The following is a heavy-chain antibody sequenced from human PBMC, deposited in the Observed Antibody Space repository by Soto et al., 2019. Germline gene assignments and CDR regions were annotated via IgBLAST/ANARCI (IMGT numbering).Heavy chain of an antibody. D-gene: IGHD2-15*01. V-gene: IGHV3-23*01. J-gene: IGHJ4*02. CDR3: AKDSIAVPRVFDY. CDR2: ISGSGGST. CDR1: GLTFNSYA. Sequence: GGVGRVCRSGSGLTFNSYAMSWVRQAPGKGLEWVSAISGSGGSTYYADSVKGRFTISRDNSKNTLYLQMNSLRAEDTAVYYCAKDSIAVPRVFDYWGQGTLVTVSS.